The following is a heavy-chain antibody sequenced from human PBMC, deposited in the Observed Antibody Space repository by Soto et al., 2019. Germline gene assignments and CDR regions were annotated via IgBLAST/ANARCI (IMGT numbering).Heavy chain of an antibody. CDR2: IDPSDSYT. CDR1: VYSFTSYW. D-gene: IGHD3-10*01. J-gene: IGHJ4*02. V-gene: IGHV5-10-1*01. Sequence: SLKISFKGSVYSFTSYWISWVRQMPGKGLEWMGRIDPSDSYTNYSPSFQGHVTISADKSISTAYLQWSSLKASDTAMYYCARHYCGSGSYYMLLDYWCQGKLVTGSS. CDR3: ARHYCGSGSYYMLLDY.